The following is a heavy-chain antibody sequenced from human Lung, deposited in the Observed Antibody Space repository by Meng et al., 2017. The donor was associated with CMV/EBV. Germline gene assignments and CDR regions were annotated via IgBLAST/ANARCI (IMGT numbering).Heavy chain of an antibody. Sequence: ASXXVSXKASGYTFTGYYMHWVRQAPGQGLEWMGWINPNSGGTNYAQKFQGRVTMTRDTSISTAYMELSKLRSDDTAVYYCARDGGGLYYFDYWGQGTLVASSS. CDR3: ARDGGGLYYFDY. V-gene: IGHV1-2*02. J-gene: IGHJ4*02. D-gene: IGHD2-15*01. CDR1: GYTFTGYY. CDR2: INPNSGGT.